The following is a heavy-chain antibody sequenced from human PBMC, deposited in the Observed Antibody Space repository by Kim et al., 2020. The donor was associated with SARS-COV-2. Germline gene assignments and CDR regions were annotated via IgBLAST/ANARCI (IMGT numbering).Heavy chain of an antibody. Sequence: ASVKVSCKASGYTFTSYAMHWVRQAPGQRLEWMGWINAGNGNTKYSQKFQGRVTITRDTSASTAYMELSSLRSEDTAVYYCARFGALAEAGRSYYYYYYGMDVWGQGTTVTVSS. CDR1: GYTFTSYA. CDR3: ARFGALAEAGRSYYYYYYGMDV. CDR2: INAGNGNT. D-gene: IGHD6-13*01. V-gene: IGHV1-3*01. J-gene: IGHJ6*02.